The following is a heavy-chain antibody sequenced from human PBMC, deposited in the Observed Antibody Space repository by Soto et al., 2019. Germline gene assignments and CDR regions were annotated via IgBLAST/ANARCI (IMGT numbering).Heavy chain of an antibody. Sequence: QVQLVESGGGVVQPGRSLRLSCAASGFTFSSCGMHWVRQAPGKGLEWVAVIWYDGSNKYYADSVKGRFTISRDNSKNTLYLQMNSLRAEDTAVYYCARESLTAADSGYFDYWGQGTLVTVSS. CDR2: IWYDGSNK. CDR3: ARESLTAADSGYFDY. V-gene: IGHV3-33*01. J-gene: IGHJ4*02. CDR1: GFTFSSCG. D-gene: IGHD6-13*01.